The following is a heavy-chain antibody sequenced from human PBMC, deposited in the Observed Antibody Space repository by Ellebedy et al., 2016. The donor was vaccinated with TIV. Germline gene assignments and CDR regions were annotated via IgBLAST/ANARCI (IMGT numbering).Heavy chain of an antibody. CDR3: ARDQPLIRLDS. D-gene: IGHD3-16*01. CDR1: GGSSTRYY. Sequence: MPSETLSLTCAVYGGSSTRYYWSWIRQPPGKGLEWIGEINHSGRANYNPSLKSRITMSVDMSKNQFSLNLDSVTAADTAVYYCARDQPLIRLDSWGQGTLVAVS. J-gene: IGHJ4*02. V-gene: IGHV4-34*01. CDR2: INHSGRA.